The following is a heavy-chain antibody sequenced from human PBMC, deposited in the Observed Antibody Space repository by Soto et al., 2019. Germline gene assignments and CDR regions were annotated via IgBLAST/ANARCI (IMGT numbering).Heavy chain of an antibody. V-gene: IGHV4-30-4*01. J-gene: IGHJ5*02. Sequence: LSLTCTVSGDSIKTDYYCSWLRQPPGKGLEWIVHIYYSGGTFKNASLQSRLTMLVDTSKNHLSLKLSSGSSADTALNYCDRDNWSKFYDSSNYDGHFDPWGQGTLVTVSS. CDR2: IYYSGGT. CDR3: DRDNWSKFYDSSNYDGHFDP. CDR1: GDSIKTDYY. D-gene: IGHD3-22*01.